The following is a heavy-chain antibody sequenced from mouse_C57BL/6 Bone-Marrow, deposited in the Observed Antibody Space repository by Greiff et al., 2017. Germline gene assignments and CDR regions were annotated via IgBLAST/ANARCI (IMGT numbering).Heavy chain of an antibody. J-gene: IGHJ4*01. CDR3: ARGRGSYYAIDY. V-gene: IGHV1-55*01. D-gene: IGHD1-3*01. CDR2: IYPGSGST. Sequence: VQLQQPGAELVKPGASVKMSCKASGYTFTSYWITWVKQRPGQGLEWIGDIYPGSGSTNYNEKFKSKATLTVDKSSSTSYMQLSSLTSEDSAVYCCARGRGSYYAIDYWGQGTSVTVSS. CDR1: GYTFTSYW.